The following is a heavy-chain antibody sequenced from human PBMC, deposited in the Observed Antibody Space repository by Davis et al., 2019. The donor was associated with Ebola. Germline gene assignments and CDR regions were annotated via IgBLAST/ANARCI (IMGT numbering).Heavy chain of an antibody. CDR1: GGSIRGYY. V-gene: IGHV4-59*08. D-gene: IGHD3-22*01. CDR3: ARAPGYYYDSSGYYANWYFDL. CDR2: IYYSGNA. J-gene: IGHJ2*01. Sequence: PSETLSLTCSVSGGSIRGYYWSWIRQSPGKGPEWVGNIYYSGNAHYSPSLKSRVTISVDTSKNQFSLKLTSVTATDTAVYYCARAPGYYYDSSGYYANWYFDLWGRGTLVTVSS.